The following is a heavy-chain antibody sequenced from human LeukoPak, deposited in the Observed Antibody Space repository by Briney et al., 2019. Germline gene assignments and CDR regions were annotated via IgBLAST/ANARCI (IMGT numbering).Heavy chain of an antibody. CDR3: AMSFDY. CDR2: ISRRSTTI. CDR1: GFTFSSHN. J-gene: IGHJ4*02. V-gene: IGHV3-48*04. Sequence: GSLRLSCAGSGFTFSSHNMNWVRQAPGKGLEWVSYISRRSTTIYYADSVKGRFTISRDDAKNSVYLQMNSLRAEDTAVYYCAMSFDYWGQGTLVTVSS.